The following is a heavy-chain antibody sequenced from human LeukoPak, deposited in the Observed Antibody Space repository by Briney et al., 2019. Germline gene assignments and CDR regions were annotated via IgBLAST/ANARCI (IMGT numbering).Heavy chain of an antibody. CDR3: ARGTFIVATGEEFDY. D-gene: IGHD5-12*01. CDR1: GYSFTSYW. V-gene: IGHV5-51*01. CDR2: IYPGDSDT. J-gene: IGHJ4*02. Sequence: PGESLKISCKGSGYSFTSYWIGWVRQMPGKGLEWMGIIYPGDSDTRYSPSFQGQVTISADKSISTAYLQWSSLKASDTAMYYCARGTFIVATGEEFDYWGQGTLVTVSS.